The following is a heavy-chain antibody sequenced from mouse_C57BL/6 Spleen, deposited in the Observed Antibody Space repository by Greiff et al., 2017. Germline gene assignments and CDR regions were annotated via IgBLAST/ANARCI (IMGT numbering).Heavy chain of an antibody. J-gene: IGHJ4*01. CDR1: GYAFSSSW. Sequence: VKLMESGPELVKPGASVKISCKASGYAFSSSWMNWVKQRPGKGLEWIGRIYPGDGDTNYNGKFKGKATLTADKSSSTAYMQLSSLTSEDSAVYFCARRSNYDAMDYWGQGTSVTVSS. CDR2: IYPGDGDT. V-gene: IGHV1-82*01. D-gene: IGHD2-5*01. CDR3: ARRSNYDAMDY.